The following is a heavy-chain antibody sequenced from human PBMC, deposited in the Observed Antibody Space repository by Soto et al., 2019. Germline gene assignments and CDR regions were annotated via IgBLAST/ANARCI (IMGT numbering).Heavy chain of an antibody. J-gene: IGHJ1*01. D-gene: IGHD3-10*01. CDR3: AKGSHRGKPEYFQH. V-gene: IGHV3-23*01. CDR2: ISGGGGST. CDR1: GFTFSSYA. Sequence: EVQLLESGGGLVQPGGSLRLSCAASGFTFSSYAMSCVLQAPGKGLEWVSAISGGGGSTYYADSVKGRFTISRDNSKNTLYLQMNSLRAEDTAVYYCAKGSHRGKPEYFQHWGQGTLVTVSS.